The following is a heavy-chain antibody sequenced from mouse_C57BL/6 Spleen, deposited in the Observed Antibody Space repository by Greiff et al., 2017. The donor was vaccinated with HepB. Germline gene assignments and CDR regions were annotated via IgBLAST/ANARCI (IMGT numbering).Heavy chain of an antibody. CDR3: ARDYYGSRGFAY. D-gene: IGHD1-1*01. Sequence: EVPLQHSGPGLVKPGASVKISCKASGYTFTDYYMNWVQQSHGKSLEWIGDITPNTGGTSYNQKFKGKSTLTVDTSASTAYMELRSLTSEDSAVYYWARDYYGSRGFAYWGQGTLVTVSA. CDR1: GYTFTDYY. V-gene: IGHV1-26*01. CDR2: ITPNTGGT. J-gene: IGHJ3*01.